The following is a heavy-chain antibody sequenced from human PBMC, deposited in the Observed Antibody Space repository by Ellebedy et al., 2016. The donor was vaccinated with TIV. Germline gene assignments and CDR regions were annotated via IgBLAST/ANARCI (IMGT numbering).Heavy chain of an antibody. CDR3: ARDPYSSSWLTVDF. J-gene: IGHJ4*02. CDR1: GFTFSSYD. V-gene: IGHV3-33*01. Sequence: GESLKISXAASGFTFSSYDMNWVRQAPGKGLEWVAVIWSDGNKKYYADSVKGRFTISRDNSKNTLYLQMNSLRAEDTAVYYCARDPYSSSWLTVDFWGKGTLVTVSS. D-gene: IGHD6-13*01. CDR2: IWSDGNKK.